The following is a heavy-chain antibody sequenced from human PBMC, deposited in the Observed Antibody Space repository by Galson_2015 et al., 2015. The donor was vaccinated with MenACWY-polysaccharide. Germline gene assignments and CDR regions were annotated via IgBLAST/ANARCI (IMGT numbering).Heavy chain of an antibody. CDR1: GFTFSSYA. J-gene: IGHJ2*01. CDR3: AKVWYYYDSSGSYFDL. V-gene: IGHV3-30-3*01. CDR2: ISYDGSNK. D-gene: IGHD3-22*01. Sequence: SLRLSCAASGFTFSSYAMHWVRQAPGKGLEWVAVISYDGSNKYYADSVKGRFTISRDNSKNTLYLQMNSLRAEDTAVYYCAKVWYYYDSSGSYFDLWGRGTLVTVSS.